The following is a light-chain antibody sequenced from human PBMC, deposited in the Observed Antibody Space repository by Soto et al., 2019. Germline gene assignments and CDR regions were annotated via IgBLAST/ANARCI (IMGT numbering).Light chain of an antibody. CDR3: QQYGSSPLT. J-gene: IGKJ4*01. CDR1: QSVNSNS. Sequence: EIVLTQSPGTLSLSPGERATLSCGASQSVNSNSLAWYQQTPGQAPRLLFYAASNRASNVTDRFSASGSGTDFTLTISRLEPEDFAVYHCQQYGSSPLTFGGGTKVEIK. V-gene: IGKV3-20*01. CDR2: AAS.